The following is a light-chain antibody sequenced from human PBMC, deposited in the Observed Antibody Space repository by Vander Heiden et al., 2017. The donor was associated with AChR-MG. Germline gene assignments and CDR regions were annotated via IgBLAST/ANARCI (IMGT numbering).Light chain of an antibody. V-gene: IGKV1-39*01. Sequence: DIQMTQSPSSLSASVGDRVTITCRASQSISSYLNWYQQKPGKAPKLLIYAASSLQSGVPSRFSGSGDATDFTLMNSSRKPEDFAAYSCQQSDITPPCTFGQGTKVEIK. CDR3: QQSDITPPCT. J-gene: IGKJ1*01. CDR1: QSISSY. CDR2: AAS.